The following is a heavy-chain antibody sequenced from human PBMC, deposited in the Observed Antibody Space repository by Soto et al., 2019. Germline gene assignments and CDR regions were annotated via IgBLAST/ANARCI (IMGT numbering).Heavy chain of an antibody. CDR1: GFTFSSYG. J-gene: IGHJ6*02. D-gene: IGHD2-15*01. V-gene: IGHV3-33*01. Sequence: GGSLRLSCAASGFTFSSYGMHWVRQAPGKGLEWVAVIWYDGSNKYYADSVKCRFTISRDNSKNTLYLQMNSLRAEDTAVYYCAIDLDDCSGGSCYSPYYYYGMDVWGQGTTVTVSS. CDR3: AIDLDDCSGGSCYSPYYYYGMDV. CDR2: IWYDGSNK.